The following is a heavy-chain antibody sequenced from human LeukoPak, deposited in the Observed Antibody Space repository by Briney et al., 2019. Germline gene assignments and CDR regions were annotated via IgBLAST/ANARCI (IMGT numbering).Heavy chain of an antibody. CDR1: GFTFSSYT. V-gene: IGHV4-34*01. Sequence: GSLRLSCAASGFTFSSYTMSWVRQPPGKGLEWIGEINHSGSTNYNPSLKSRVTISVDTSKNQFSLKLSSVTAADTAVYYCARGGWDGYNRTTLSPSDYWGQGTLVTVSS. CDR3: ARGGWDGYNRTTLSPSDY. J-gene: IGHJ4*02. CDR2: INHSGST. D-gene: IGHD5-24*01.